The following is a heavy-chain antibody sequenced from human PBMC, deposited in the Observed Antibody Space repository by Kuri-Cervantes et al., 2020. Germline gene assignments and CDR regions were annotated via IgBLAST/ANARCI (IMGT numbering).Heavy chain of an antibody. D-gene: IGHD5-18*01. V-gene: IGHV1-46*01. Sequence: ASVKVSCKASGYTFTSYYMHWVRQAPGQGLEWMGIINPSGGSTSYAQKFQGRVTMTRDTSTSTVYMELSSLRSEDTAAYYCARTNVDTAMVTYYYFDYWGQGTLVTVSS. CDR1: GYTFTSYY. CDR2: INPSGGST. CDR3: ARTNVDTAMVTYYYFDY. J-gene: IGHJ4*02.